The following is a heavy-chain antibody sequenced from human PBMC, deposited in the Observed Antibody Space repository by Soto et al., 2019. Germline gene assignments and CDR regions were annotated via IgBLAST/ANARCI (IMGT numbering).Heavy chain of an antibody. D-gene: IGHD1-26*01. V-gene: IGHV3-74*01. Sequence: GGSLRLSCAASGFTFSSYWMHWVRQAPGKGLVWVSRINSDGSSTSYADSVKGRFTISRDNAKNTLYLQMNSLRADDTAVYYCARNRSYYWDLNWFDPWGQGTLVTVSS. CDR1: GFTFSSYW. CDR2: INSDGSST. J-gene: IGHJ5*02. CDR3: ARNRSYYWDLNWFDP.